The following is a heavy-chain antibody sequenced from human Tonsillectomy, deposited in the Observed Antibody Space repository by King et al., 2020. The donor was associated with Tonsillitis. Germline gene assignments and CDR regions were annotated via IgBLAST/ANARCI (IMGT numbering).Heavy chain of an antibody. D-gene: IGHD2-15*01. Sequence: VQLVESGGGLVQPGGPLRLSCAASGFPFRSYALSVVRQSPGKGLQWVSAISGSGYKTYYIDSVKGRFPISRDNSKNTVSLQMKSLRAEDTGVYYCVGEMLTGSCADYWGQGTLVTVSS. CDR3: VGEMLTGSCADY. V-gene: IGHV3-23*04. CDR2: ISGSGYKT. CDR1: GFPFRSYA. J-gene: IGHJ4*02.